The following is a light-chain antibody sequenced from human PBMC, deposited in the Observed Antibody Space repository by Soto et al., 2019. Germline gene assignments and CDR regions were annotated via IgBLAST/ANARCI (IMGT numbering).Light chain of an antibody. CDR3: QQYTNWRKT. Sequence: VVSWLSPATLSVSPGERATLSCRASQSVSSNLAWYQQKPGQAPRLLIYGASTRATGIPARFSGSGSGTDFTLTICSLQSEDFAVFYGQQYTNWRKTFGQGTKVDIK. J-gene: IGKJ1*01. CDR2: GAS. V-gene: IGKV3-15*01. CDR1: QSVSSN.